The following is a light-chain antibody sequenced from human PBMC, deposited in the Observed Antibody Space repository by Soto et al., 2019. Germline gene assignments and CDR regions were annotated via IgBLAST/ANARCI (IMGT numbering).Light chain of an antibody. CDR3: QQLNSYPLS. V-gene: IGKV3-20*01. CDR1: QRVSSGY. Sequence: DILLTQSPGTLSLSHAERANISCLACQRVSSGYVAWYQQKPGPAPRPLIYGASSRATGIPDRFRASASGTDFALTISSLQPEDFATDYCQQLNSYPLSFGGGTKVDIK. J-gene: IGKJ4*01. CDR2: GAS.